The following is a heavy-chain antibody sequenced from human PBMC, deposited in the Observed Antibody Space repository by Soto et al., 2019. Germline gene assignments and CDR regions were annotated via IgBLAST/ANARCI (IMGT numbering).Heavy chain of an antibody. Sequence: EVQLVESGGGLVQPGRSLRLSCAASGFTFDDYAMHWVRQAPGKGLEWVSGISWNSGSIGYADSVKGRFTISRDNAKNSLYLQMNSLRAEDTALYYCAKARAAARRVFDYWGQGTLVTVSS. D-gene: IGHD6-6*01. CDR2: ISWNSGSI. V-gene: IGHV3-9*01. CDR3: AKARAAARRVFDY. CDR1: GFTFDDYA. J-gene: IGHJ4*02.